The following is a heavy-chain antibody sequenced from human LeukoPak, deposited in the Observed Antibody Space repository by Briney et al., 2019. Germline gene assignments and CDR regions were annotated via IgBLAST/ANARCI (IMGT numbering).Heavy chain of an antibody. J-gene: IGHJ4*02. Sequence: SETLSLTCAVSGGSISSSNWWSWIRQPPGKGLEWIGYIYHSGSTYFNPSLKSRVTISVDTSKNQFSLKLSSVTAADTAVYYCARGPDSSGYYYFDFWGQGTLVTVSS. CDR2: IYHSGST. V-gene: IGHV4-30-2*05. CDR1: GGSISSSNW. D-gene: IGHD3-22*01. CDR3: ARGPDSSGYYYFDF.